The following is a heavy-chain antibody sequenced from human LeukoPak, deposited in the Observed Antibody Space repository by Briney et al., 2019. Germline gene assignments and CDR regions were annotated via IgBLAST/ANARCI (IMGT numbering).Heavy chain of an antibody. CDR2: IYKSGST. Sequence: NSSETLSLTCTVSGGSISNGTYYWSWIRQPAGKALEWIGRIYKSGSTNYNPSLKSRVTISVDTSKNQFSLKLSSVITADTAVYYCAGHWGPTSWFDPWGQGTLVTVSS. V-gene: IGHV4-61*10. D-gene: IGHD7-27*01. J-gene: IGHJ5*02. CDR1: GGSISNGTYY. CDR3: AGHWGPTSWFDP.